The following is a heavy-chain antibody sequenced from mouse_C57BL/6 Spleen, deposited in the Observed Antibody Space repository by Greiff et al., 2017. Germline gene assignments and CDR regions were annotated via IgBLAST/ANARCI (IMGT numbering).Heavy chain of an antibody. J-gene: IGHJ4*01. Sequence: EVNLVESGGGLVQSGRSLRLSCATSGFTFSAFYMEWVRQAPGKGLEWIAASRNKANDYTTEYSASVKGRFIVSRDTSQSILYLQMNALRAEDTAIDYCARDAGYYDGYYGDAMDYWGQGTSVTVSS. V-gene: IGHV7-1*01. CDR3: ARDAGYYDGYYGDAMDY. CDR1: GFTFSAFY. D-gene: IGHD2-3*01. CDR2: SRNKANDYTT.